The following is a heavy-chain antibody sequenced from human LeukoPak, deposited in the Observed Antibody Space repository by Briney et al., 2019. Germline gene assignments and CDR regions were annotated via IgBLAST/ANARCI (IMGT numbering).Heavy chain of an antibody. V-gene: IGHV4-4*07. J-gene: IGHJ4*02. Sequence: GSLRLSCAVSGFTVSSNYMSWIRQPAGKGLEWIGRIYTSGSTNYNPSLKSRVTMSVDTSKNQFSLKLSSVTAADTAVYYCARNSYYDILTGYYWVEAFDYWGQGTLVTVSS. CDR1: GFTVSSNY. CDR2: IYTSGST. CDR3: ARNSYYDILTGYYWVEAFDY. D-gene: IGHD3-9*01.